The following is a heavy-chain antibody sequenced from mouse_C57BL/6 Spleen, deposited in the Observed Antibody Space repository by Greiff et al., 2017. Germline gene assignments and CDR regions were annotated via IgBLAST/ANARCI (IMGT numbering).Heavy chain of an antibody. CDR2: INPYNGDT. CDR3: ARYHYGSSYYFDY. D-gene: IGHD1-1*01. Sequence: EVQLQQSGPELVKPGDSVKISCKASGYSFTGYFMNWVMQSHGKSLEWIGRINPYNGDTFSNQKFKGKATLTVDKSSSTAHMELRSLTSEDSAVYYCARYHYGSSYYFDYWGQGTSLTVSS. J-gene: IGHJ2*02. CDR1: GYSFTGYF. V-gene: IGHV1-20*01.